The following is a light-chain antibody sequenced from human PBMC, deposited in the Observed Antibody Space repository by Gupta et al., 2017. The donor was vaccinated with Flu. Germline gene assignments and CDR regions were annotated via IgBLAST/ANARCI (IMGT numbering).Light chain of an antibody. V-gene: IGLV3-1*01. J-gene: IGLJ1*01. CDR2: QDS. CDR3: QAWDSSTSFV. Sequence: SYELTQPPSVSVSPGHTASITCSGDKSGDKYASWYQQKPGQSPMLVIYQDSKRPSGIPERFSGSNSGNTATLTISGTQAMDEADYYCQAWDSSTSFVFGTGTKVTVL. CDR1: KSGDKY.